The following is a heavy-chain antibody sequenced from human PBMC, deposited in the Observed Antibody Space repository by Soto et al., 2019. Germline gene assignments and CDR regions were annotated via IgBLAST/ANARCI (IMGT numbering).Heavy chain of an antibody. CDR2: INSDGSST. Sequence: GGSLRLSCAASGFTFSSYWMHWVRQAPGKGLVWVSRINSDGSSTSYADSVKGRFTISRDNAKNTLYLQMNSLRAEDTAVYYCVRTSLVVAAHTREDYWGEGTLVTVSS. V-gene: IGHV3-74*01. CDR3: VRTSLVVAAHTREDY. D-gene: IGHD2-15*01. J-gene: IGHJ4*02. CDR1: GFTFSSYW.